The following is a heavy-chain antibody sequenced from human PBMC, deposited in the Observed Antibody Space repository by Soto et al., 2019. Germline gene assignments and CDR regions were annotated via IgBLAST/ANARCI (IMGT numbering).Heavy chain of an antibody. J-gene: IGHJ2*01. Sequence: PGGSLRLSCTASGFTFGDYAMSWVRQAPGKGLEWVGFIRSKAYGGTTEYAASVKGRFTISRDDSKSIAYLQMNSLKTEDTAVYYCTKKRYYGWYFDLWGRGTLVTVSS. D-gene: IGHD4-17*01. V-gene: IGHV3-49*04. CDR1: GFTFGDYA. CDR2: IRSKAYGGTT. CDR3: TKKRYYGWYFDL.